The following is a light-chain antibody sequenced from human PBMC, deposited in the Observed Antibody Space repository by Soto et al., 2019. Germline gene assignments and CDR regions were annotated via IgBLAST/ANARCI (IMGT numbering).Light chain of an antibody. CDR1: QSINSW. Sequence: DIQMTQSPSTLSESVGDRVTITCRASQSINSWLAWYQQKPGKAPTLLIYKASSLRSGVPSRFSGSGSGTEFSLTISSLHPDDFATYYCQQYNSYPYTFGQGTKLEIK. CDR2: KAS. V-gene: IGKV1-5*03. J-gene: IGKJ2*01. CDR3: QQYNSYPYT.